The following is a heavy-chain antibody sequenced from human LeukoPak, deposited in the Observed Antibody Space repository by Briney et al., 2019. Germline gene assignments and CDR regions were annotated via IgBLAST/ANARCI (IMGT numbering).Heavy chain of an antibody. CDR3: AREGSSGYDAFDI. D-gene: IGHD3-22*01. Sequence: KSSETLSLTCTVSGGSISSGDYYWSWIRQPPGKGLEWIGYIYYSGSTYYNPSLKSRVTISVDTSKNQFSLKLSSVTAADTAVYYCAREGSSGYDAFDIWGQGTMVTVSS. CDR1: GGSISSGDYY. CDR2: IYYSGST. J-gene: IGHJ3*02. V-gene: IGHV4-30-4*01.